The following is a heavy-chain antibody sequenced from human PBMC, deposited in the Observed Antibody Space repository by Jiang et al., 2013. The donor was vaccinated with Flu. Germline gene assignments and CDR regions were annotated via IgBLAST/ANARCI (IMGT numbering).Heavy chain of an antibody. Sequence: SGGGLVQPGGSLKLSCAASGFIFSGSALHWVRQASGKGLEWVGRIRSKANNYATAYAASVKGRFTISRDDSKNTVYLQMNSLKTEDTAVYYCTSPGEQQLVLGYWGQGTLVTVSS. J-gene: IGHJ4*02. V-gene: IGHV3-73*01. CDR3: TSPGEQQLVLGY. D-gene: IGHD6-13*01. CDR2: IRSKANNYAT. CDR1: GFIFSGSA.